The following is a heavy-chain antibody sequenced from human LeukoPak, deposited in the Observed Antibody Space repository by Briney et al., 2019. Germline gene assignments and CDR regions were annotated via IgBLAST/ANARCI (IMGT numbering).Heavy chain of an antibody. CDR1: GGSISSGSYY. V-gene: IGHV4-61*02. CDR3: ARDGYSYGFDY. J-gene: IGHJ4*02. Sequence: SETLSLTCTVSGGSISSGSYYWSWIRQPAGKGLEWIGRIYTSGSTNYNPSLKSRVTISVDTSKNQFSLKLSSVTAADTAVYYCARDGYSYGFDYWGQGTLVTVSS. D-gene: IGHD5-18*01. CDR2: IYTSGST.